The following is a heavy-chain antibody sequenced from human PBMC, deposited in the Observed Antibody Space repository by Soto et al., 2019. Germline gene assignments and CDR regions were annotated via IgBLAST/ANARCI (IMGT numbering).Heavy chain of an antibody. D-gene: IGHD5-12*01. CDR2: IYYSGST. J-gene: IGHJ6*02. CDR1: GGSISSGGYY. CDR3: ARDRAYSGYDTKAGYYYYGMDV. V-gene: IGHV4-31*03. Sequence: PSETLSLTCTVSGGSISSGGYYWSWIRQHPGKGLEWIGYIYYSGSTYYNPSLKNRVTISVDTSKNQFSLKLSSVTAADTAVYYCARDRAYSGYDTKAGYYYYGMDVWGQGTTVTVSS.